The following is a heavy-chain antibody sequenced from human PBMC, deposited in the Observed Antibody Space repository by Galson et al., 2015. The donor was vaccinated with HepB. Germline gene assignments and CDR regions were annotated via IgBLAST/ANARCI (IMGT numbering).Heavy chain of an antibody. V-gene: IGHV3-30*04. CDR3: ARSGEGYYDSSGSGAFDI. J-gene: IGHJ3*02. D-gene: IGHD3-22*01. Sequence: SLRLSCAASGFTFSSYAMHWVRQAPGKGLEWVAVISYDGSNKYYADSVKGRFTISGDNSKNTLYLQMNSLRAEDTAVYYCARSGEGYYDSSGSGAFDIWGQGTMVTVSS. CDR2: ISYDGSNK. CDR1: GFTFSSYA.